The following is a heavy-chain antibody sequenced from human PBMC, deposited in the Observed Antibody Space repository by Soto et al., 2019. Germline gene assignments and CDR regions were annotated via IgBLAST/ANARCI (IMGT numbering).Heavy chain of an antibody. CDR3: ARDTIFGVVSDYCYYYMDV. J-gene: IGHJ6*03. Sequence: GGSLRLSCAASGFTFSSYAMSWVRQAPGKGLEWVSAISGSGGSTYYGDSVKGRFTISRDKSKNTLYLQMNSLRAEDTAVYYCARDTIFGVVSDYCYYYMDVWGKGTTVTVSS. CDR2: ISGSGGST. D-gene: IGHD3-3*01. CDR1: GFTFSSYA. V-gene: IGHV3-23*01.